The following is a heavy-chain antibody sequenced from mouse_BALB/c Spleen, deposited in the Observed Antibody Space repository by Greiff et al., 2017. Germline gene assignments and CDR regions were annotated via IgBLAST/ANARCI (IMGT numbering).Heavy chain of an antibody. CDR1: GFSLTSYG. Sequence: QVQLKQSGPGLVAPSQSLSITCTVSGFSLTSYGVHWVRQPPGKGLEWLGVIWAGGSTNYNSALMSRLSISKDNSKSQVFLKMNSLQTDDTAMYYCARDHYYGSEGYAMDYWGQGTSVTVSS. J-gene: IGHJ4*01. CDR2: IWAGGST. V-gene: IGHV2-9*02. CDR3: ARDHYYGSEGYAMDY. D-gene: IGHD1-1*01.